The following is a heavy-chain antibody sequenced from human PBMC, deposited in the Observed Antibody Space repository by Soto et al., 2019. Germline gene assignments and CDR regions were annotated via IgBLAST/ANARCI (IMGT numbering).Heavy chain of an antibody. CDR1: GYAFTTYG. Sequence: QVHLVQSGAEVKKPGASVKVSCKGSGYAFTTYGITWVRQAPGQGLEWMGWISAHNGNTNYAQKLQGRVTGTRDTPTSTAYMDVRSLSSVDTAVYYCARGRYGDYWGQGALVPVSS. D-gene: IGHD1-1*01. J-gene: IGHJ4*02. V-gene: IGHV1-18*01. CDR2: ISAHNGNT. CDR3: ARGRYGDY.